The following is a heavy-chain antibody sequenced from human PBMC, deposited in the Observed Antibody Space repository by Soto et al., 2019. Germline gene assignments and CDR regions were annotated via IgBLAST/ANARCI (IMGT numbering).Heavy chain of an antibody. V-gene: IGHV3-23*01. J-gene: IGHJ3*01. D-gene: IGHD3-22*01. CDR1: GFSLSNYA. CDR2: ISGSGSNT. CDR3: ARGDYHDTSGPFSDAFDV. Sequence: GGSLRLSCAVSGFSLSNYAMSWVRQAPGKGLEWVSAISGSGSNTYYIDSVKGRFTISRDKSKTTLFLQMNSLRAEDTAIYYCARGDYHDTSGPFSDAFDVWGQGTMVTVSS.